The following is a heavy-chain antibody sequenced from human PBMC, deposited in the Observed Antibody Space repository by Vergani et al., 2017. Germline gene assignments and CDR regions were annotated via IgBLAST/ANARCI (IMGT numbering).Heavy chain of an antibody. CDR1: GGSISSSSSY. V-gene: IGHV4-39*01. D-gene: IGHD6-13*01. CDR3: ARQPSRYSSSWSPDY. J-gene: IGHJ4*02. Sequence: QLQLQESGPGLVKPSETLSLTCTVSGGSISSSSSYWGWIRQPPGKGLAWIGSIYYSGSTYYNPSLKSRVTISVDTSKNQFSLKLSSVTAADTAVYYCARQPSRYSSSWSPDYWGQGTLVTGS. CDR2: IYYSGST.